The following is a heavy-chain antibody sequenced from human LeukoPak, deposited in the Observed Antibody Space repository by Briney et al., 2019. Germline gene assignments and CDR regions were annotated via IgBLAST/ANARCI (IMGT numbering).Heavy chain of an antibody. D-gene: IGHD6-19*01. CDR2: IYYSGST. V-gene: IGHV4-39*01. Sequence: SETLSLTCTVSGGSLISSNYYWGWIRQPPGEGLEWIGNIYYSGSTYYKPSLKTRVTISVDTSKNQFSLKLTSVTAADTAVYYCARHASVDGNWPRPLDYWGQGSLVTVSS. J-gene: IGHJ4*02. CDR1: GGSLISSNYY. CDR3: ARHASVDGNWPRPLDY.